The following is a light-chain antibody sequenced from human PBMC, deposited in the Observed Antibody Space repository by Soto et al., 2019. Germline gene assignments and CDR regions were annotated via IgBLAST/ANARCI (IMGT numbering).Light chain of an antibody. CDR2: KND. J-gene: IGLJ2*01. CDR3: AAWDDSLSVVL. V-gene: IGLV1-47*01. Sequence: QSAVTQPPSASGTPGQRVTISCSGGSSNIGSRYVYWYHQVPGTAPKLLIYKNDQRPSGVPDRFSGSRSGTSASLAISGLRSEEGAVYYCAAWDDSLSVVLFGGGTKVPVL. CDR1: SSNIGSRY.